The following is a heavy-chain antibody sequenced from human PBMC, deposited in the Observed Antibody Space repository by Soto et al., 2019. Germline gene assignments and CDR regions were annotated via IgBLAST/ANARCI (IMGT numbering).Heavy chain of an antibody. D-gene: IGHD3-10*01. CDR1: GYIFSNYL. CDR3: ASPSYCSGNFY. CDR2: INAGNGDT. J-gene: IGHJ4*02. V-gene: IGHV1-3*01. Sequence: QVQLVQSGAEVKKPGASVKVSCKASGYIFSNYLLHWVRQAPGQRLEWMGWINAGNGDTKYSQKFQGGVTFTRDTSASTVYMELSSLRSEDTAVYYCASPSYCSGNFYLGQGTLVTVSS.